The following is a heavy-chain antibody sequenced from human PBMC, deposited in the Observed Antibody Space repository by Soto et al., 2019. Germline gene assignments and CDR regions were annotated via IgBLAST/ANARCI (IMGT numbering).Heavy chain of an antibody. Sequence: GESLKISCKGSGYSFTSYWISWVSQMPGKGLEWMVRLDPRHSYTNYSPSFQGHVTISADKSISTAYMQWISLKASDTAMYYCARHSNFSGTTVGPRADAFDIAGQGTMVTGSS. CDR3: ARHSNFSGTTVGPRADAFDI. CDR1: GYSFTSYW. J-gene: IGHJ3*02. V-gene: IGHV5-10-1*01. D-gene: IGHD1-1*01. CDR2: LDPRHSYT.